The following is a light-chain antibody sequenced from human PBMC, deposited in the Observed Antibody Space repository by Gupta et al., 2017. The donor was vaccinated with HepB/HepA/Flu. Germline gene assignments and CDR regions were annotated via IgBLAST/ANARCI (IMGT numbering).Light chain of an antibody. CDR3: QAWNSNLGV. J-gene: IGLJ2*01. CDR1: KLGEKY. V-gene: IGLV3-1*01. CDR2: QDS. Sequence: SSELTQPPSVSVSPGQTASITCSGDKLGEKYACWYQQQPVHAPVRGMYQDSKRPSAIPDRVYAATSATTVTMTRSEAEAVEEADYYSQAWNSNLGVCGGGTKLTGL.